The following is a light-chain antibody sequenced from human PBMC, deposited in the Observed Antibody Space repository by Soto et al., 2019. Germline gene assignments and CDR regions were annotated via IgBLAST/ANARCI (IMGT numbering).Light chain of an antibody. V-gene: IGKV1-27*01. CDR3: QKYNKAPWI. CDR1: RDIDNS. CDR2: AAS. J-gene: IGKJ1*01. Sequence: DIQEPQSQPSLSASVGDRVPITFRASRDIDNSLAWYQQVPGKAPKLLIYAASTLQSGVPSRFRGSGSGTSFILTITSLQPEDVATYYCQKYNKAPWIFGQGTKVDIK.